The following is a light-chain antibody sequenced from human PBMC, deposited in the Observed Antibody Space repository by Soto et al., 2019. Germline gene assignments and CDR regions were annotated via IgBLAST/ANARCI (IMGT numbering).Light chain of an antibody. CDR1: RNVNSW. CDR2: DAS. J-gene: IGKJ1*01. CDR3: QQNITYSPK. V-gene: IGKV1-5*01. Sequence: DVQMTQSPSTLSASLGDRVTITCRASRNVNSWLAWYQQKPGKAPDLLISDASALESGVLSMFSGSRSGTEFTLTICGLHSDDSATYYCQQNITYSPKFGQVTKVDI.